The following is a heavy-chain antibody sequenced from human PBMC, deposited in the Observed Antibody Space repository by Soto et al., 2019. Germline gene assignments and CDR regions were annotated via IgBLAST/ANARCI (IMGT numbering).Heavy chain of an antibody. CDR2: ISGSGDNT. CDR3: AKDLAYSSGFLGH. CDR1: GFTLSMYT. V-gene: IGHV3-23*01. J-gene: IGHJ4*02. Sequence: SGGPLRLSCAPSGFTLSMYTMSWVRQAPEKGLEWVSSISGSGDNTYYADSVKGRFTISRDTSKNTLYLQMNSLRAEDTAVYYCAKDLAYSSGFLGHWGQGTLVTVSS. D-gene: IGHD6-19*01.